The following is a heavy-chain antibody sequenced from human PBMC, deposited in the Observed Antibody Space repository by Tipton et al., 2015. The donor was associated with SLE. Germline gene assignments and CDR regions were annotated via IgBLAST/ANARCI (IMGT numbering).Heavy chain of an antibody. D-gene: IGHD3-3*01. CDR1: GYTFTDYY. V-gene: IGHV1-2*06. Sequence: QSGPEVKKPGASVKVSCKASGYTFTDYYMNWVRQAPGQGLEWVGRINPNSGDTNYAQRFQGRVTMTSDTSVTSAYMELSRLTSDDAAVYYGASRGFAGDLDPWGQGTLGTFS. J-gene: IGHJ5*02. CDR3: ASRGFAGDLDP. CDR2: INPNSGDT.